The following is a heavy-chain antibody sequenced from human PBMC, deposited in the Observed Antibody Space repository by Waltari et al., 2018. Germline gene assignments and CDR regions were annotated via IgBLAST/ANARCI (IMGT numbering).Heavy chain of an antibody. J-gene: IGHJ4*02. Sequence: EVQLVESGGGLVEPGGSLRLSCAASGFSFSEAWMSWVRQAPGKGLEWIGRIKSKGSWGTTDHGAPVKDRFIISRDDSKDTLYLQLNSLRTDDTAVYFCTYYRDTSAYHTDHWGQGTLVTVSS. CDR3: TYYRDTSAYHTDH. CDR1: GFSFSEAW. V-gene: IGHV3-15*01. D-gene: IGHD3-22*01. CDR2: IKSKGSWGTT.